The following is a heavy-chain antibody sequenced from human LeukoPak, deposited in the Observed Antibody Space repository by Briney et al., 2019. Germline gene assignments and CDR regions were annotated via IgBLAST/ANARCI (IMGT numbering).Heavy chain of an antibody. J-gene: IGHJ4*02. CDR1: GFTFSSYS. CDR2: ISSSSSYI. V-gene: IGHV3-21*01. Sequence: PGGSLRLSCAASGFTFSSYSMNWVRQAPGKGLEWVSSISSSSSYIYYADSVKGRFTISRDNAKNSLYLQMNSLRAEDTAVYYCASDYYDSSGYYYAVYWGQGTLVTVSS. CDR3: ASDYYDSSGYYYAVY. D-gene: IGHD3-22*01.